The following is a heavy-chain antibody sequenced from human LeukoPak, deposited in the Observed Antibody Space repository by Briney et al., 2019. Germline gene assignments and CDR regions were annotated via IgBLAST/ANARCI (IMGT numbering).Heavy chain of an antibody. CDR2: ISSSGSVT. CDR1: GFTFGDYY. CDR3: ARELAGAFDI. Sequence: GGSLRLSCAASGFTFGDYYMTWIRQTPGKGLEWVSYISSSGSVTYNADSVKGRFIISRDNAKNSLDLQMNSLRAEDTAVYYCARELAGAFDIWGQGTMVTVSS. V-gene: IGHV3-11*04. D-gene: IGHD3-3*02. J-gene: IGHJ3*02.